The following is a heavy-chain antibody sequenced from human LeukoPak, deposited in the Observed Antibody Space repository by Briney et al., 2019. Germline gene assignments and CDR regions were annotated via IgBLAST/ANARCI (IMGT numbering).Heavy chain of an antibody. Sequence: GASVKVSCKASGYTFTSYGISWVRQAPGQGLEWMGWINPNSGGTNYAQKFQGRVTMTRDTSISTAYMELSRLRSDDTAVYYCARVEYYGSGTNSPFDCWGQGTLVTVSS. V-gene: IGHV1-2*02. J-gene: IGHJ4*02. D-gene: IGHD3-10*01. CDR3: ARVEYYGSGTNSPFDC. CDR2: INPNSGGT. CDR1: GYTFTSYG.